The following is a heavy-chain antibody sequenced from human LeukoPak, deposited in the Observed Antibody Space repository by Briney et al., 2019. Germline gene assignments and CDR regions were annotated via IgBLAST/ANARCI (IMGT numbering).Heavy chain of an antibody. Sequence: SVKVSCKASGGTFSSYAISWVRQAPGQGLEWMGGIIPIFGTANYAQKFQGRVTITADESTSTAYMELSSLRSEDTAVYYCARLTGIVVVPAANWFDPWGQGTLVTVSS. CDR2: IIPIFGTA. V-gene: IGHV1-69*01. D-gene: IGHD2-2*01. CDR3: ARLTGIVVVPAANWFDP. CDR1: GGTFSSYA. J-gene: IGHJ5*02.